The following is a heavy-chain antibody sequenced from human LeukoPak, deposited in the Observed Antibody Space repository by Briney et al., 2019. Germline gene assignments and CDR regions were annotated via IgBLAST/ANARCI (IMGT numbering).Heavy chain of an antibody. CDR1: GFTFSSYA. CDR2: ISCDGSNK. D-gene: IGHD1-26*01. J-gene: IGHJ4*02. CDR3: ARVAVGATGPDY. V-gene: IGHV3-30-3*01. Sequence: GRSLRLSCAASGFTFSSYAMHWVRQAPGKGLEWVAVISCDGSNKYYADSVKGRFTISRDNSKNTLYLQMNSLRAEDTAVYYCARVAVGATGPDYWGQGTLVTVSS.